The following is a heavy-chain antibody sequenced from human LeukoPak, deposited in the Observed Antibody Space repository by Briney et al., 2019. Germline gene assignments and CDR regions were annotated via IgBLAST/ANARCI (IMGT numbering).Heavy chain of an antibody. CDR2: IIPIFGTA. V-gene: IGHV1-69*13. D-gene: IGHD3-22*01. CDR1: GGTFSSYA. Sequence: GASVKVSCKASGGTFSSYAISWVRQAPGQGLEWMGGIIPIFGTANYAQKFQGRVTITADESTSTAYMELSSLRSEDTAVYYCATFSPYYYDSSGYYFRGGRGTKEIDYWGQGTLVTVSS. J-gene: IGHJ4*02. CDR3: ATFSPYYYDSSGYYFRGGRGTKEIDY.